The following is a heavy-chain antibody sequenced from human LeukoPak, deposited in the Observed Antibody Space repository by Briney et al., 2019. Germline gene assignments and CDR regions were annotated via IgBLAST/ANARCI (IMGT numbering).Heavy chain of an antibody. Sequence: GGSLRLSCAASGFTFSSYAMSWVRQAPGKGLEWVPAISGSGGSTYYAGSVKGRFTISRDNSKNTLYLQMNSLRTEDTAVYYCARRGYSYGMDYWGQGTLVTVSS. V-gene: IGHV3-23*01. CDR1: GFTFSSYA. CDR3: ARRGYSYGMDY. CDR2: ISGSGGST. J-gene: IGHJ4*02. D-gene: IGHD5-18*01.